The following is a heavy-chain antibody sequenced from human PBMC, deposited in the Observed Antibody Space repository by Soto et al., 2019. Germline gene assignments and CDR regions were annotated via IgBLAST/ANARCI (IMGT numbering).Heavy chain of an antibody. V-gene: IGHV4-59*01. CDR3: ARSYSGTFYGYDT. CDR2: VFYTGST. CDR1: GGSISSYH. D-gene: IGHD1-26*01. J-gene: IGHJ5*02. Sequence: LETLSLTCTVSGGSISSYHWSWIRQSPGKGLEWIGYVFYTGSTKYNPALKRRVTISVGTSKNQFSLKLSSVSAADTGLYYCARSYSGTFYGYDTWGQGILVTVSS.